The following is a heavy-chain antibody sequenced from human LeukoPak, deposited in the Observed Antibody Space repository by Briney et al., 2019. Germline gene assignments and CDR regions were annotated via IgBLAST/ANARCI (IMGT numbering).Heavy chain of an antibody. V-gene: IGHV1-18*01. D-gene: IGHD3-22*01. CDR2: ISAYNGNT. CDR1: GYTFTSYG. J-gene: IGHJ5*02. CDR3: ARDKDDSSGYYPYNWFDP. Sequence: GASVKVSCKTSGYTFTSYGISWVRQAPGQGLEWMGWISAYNGNTNYAQKLQGRVTMTTDTPTSTAYMEVRSLRSDDTAVYYCARDKDDSSGYYPYNWFDPWGQGTLVTVSS.